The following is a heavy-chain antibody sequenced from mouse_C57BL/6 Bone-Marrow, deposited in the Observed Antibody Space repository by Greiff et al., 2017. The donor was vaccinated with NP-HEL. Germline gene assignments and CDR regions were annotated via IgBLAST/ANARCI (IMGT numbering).Heavy chain of an antibody. CDR2: ISSGSSTI. J-gene: IGHJ2*01. Sequence: EVKLVESGGGLVKPGGSLKLSCAASGFTFSDYGMHWVRQAPEKGLEWVAYISSGSSTIYYADTVKGRFTISRDNAKNTLFLQMTSLRSEDTAMYYCARGLIYDGYYDYFDYWGQGTTLTVSS. CDR1: GFTFSDYG. CDR3: ARGLIYDGYYDYFDY. D-gene: IGHD2-3*01. V-gene: IGHV5-17*01.